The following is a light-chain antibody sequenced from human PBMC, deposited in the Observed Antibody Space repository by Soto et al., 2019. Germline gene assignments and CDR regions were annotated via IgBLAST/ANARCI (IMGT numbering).Light chain of an antibody. CDR2: DDG. J-gene: IGLJ1*01. V-gene: IGLV3-21*02. CDR3: QVWDSSSDHYV. CDR1: NIGSES. Sequence: SYELTQPPSVSVAPGQTARITCGGNNIGSESVHWYQQQPGQAPVLVVYDDGDRPSGIPERFSGSNSGNTATLTISRVEVGDEADYYCQVWDSSSDHYVFGTGT.